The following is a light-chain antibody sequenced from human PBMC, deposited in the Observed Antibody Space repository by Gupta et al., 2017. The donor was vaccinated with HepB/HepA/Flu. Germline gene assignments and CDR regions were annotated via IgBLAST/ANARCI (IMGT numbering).Light chain of an antibody. CDR1: SSNIGRNP. J-gene: IGLJ3*02. V-gene: IGLV1-44*01. CDR3: DAWADSMNGCV. CDR2: SNN. Sequence: QSVLTQPPSASGTPGQRVTISCSGSSSNIGRNPVNWYHQLPATAPTLLIYSNNQRSSGVTDRLSGSKSGTSASLAITGLQSEDEGDYYWDAWADSMNGCVFGGGTKITVL.